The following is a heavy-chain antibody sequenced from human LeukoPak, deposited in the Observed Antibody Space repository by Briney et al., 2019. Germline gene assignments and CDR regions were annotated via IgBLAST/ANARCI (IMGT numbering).Heavy chain of an antibody. D-gene: IGHD3-10*01. CDR3: AKVGYYGSGSYFFPSDY. Sequence: GGSPRLSCAASGFTFSSYAMSWVRQAPGKGLEWVSAISGSGGSTYYADSVKGRFTISRDSSKNTLYLQMNSLRAEDTAIYYCAKVGYYGSGSYFFPSDYWGQGTLVTVSS. CDR1: GFTFSSYA. CDR2: ISGSGGST. V-gene: IGHV3-23*01. J-gene: IGHJ4*02.